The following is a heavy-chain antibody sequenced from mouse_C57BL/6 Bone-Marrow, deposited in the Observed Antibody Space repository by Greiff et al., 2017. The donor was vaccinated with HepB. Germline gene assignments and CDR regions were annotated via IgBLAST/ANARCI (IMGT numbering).Heavy chain of an antibody. J-gene: IGHJ3*01. V-gene: IGHV1-69*01. CDR1: GYTFPSYW. CDR2: IDPSDSYT. CDR3: ARGITTVVATPFAY. D-gene: IGHD1-1*01. Sequence: QVQLQQPGAELVMPGASVKLSCKASGYTFPSYWMHWVKQRPGQGLEWIGEIDPSDSYTNYNQKFKGKSTLTVDKSSSTAYMQLSSLTSEDSAVYYCARGITTVVATPFAYWGQGTLVTVSA.